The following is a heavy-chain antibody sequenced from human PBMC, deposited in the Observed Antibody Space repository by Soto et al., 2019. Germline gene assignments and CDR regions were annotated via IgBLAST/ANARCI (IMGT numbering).Heavy chain of an antibody. Sequence: QVQLQESGPGLVKPSQTLSLTCTVSGGSISSGDSYWSWIRQPPGKGLEWIGYIYYSGSTYYNPSLNSRVTRAVDTSTNQFSLKLSSVTAADTAVYYCASLGAYSSSWYYFDYWGQGTLVTVSS. CDR3: ASLGAYSSSWYYFDY. CDR1: GGSISSGDSY. D-gene: IGHD6-13*01. CDR2: IYYSGST. V-gene: IGHV4-30-4*01. J-gene: IGHJ4*02.